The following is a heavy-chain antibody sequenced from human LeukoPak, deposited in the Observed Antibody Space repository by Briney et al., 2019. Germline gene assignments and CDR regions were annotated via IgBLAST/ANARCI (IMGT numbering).Heavy chain of an antibody. CDR3: ARDPDVLLWFGELWFDP. Sequence: ASVKVSCKASGYTFTSYGISWVRQAPGQGLEWMGWISAYNGNTNYAQKLQGRVTMTTDTSTSTAYMELRSLRSDDTAVYYCARDPDVLLWFGELWFDPWGQGTLVTVSS. V-gene: IGHV1-18*01. CDR1: GYTFTSYG. D-gene: IGHD3-10*01. CDR2: ISAYNGNT. J-gene: IGHJ5*02.